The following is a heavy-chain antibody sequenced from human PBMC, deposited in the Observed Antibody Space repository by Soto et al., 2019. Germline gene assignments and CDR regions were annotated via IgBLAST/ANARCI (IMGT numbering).Heavy chain of an antibody. Sequence: SVKVSCKASGFTFTSSAMQWVRQARGQRLEWIGWIVVGSGNTNYAQKFQERVTITRDMSTRTAYMELSSLRSEDTAVYYCAARGFGDPPAAFDIWGQGTMVTVSS. CDR1: GFTFTSSA. CDR3: AARGFGDPPAAFDI. J-gene: IGHJ3*02. V-gene: IGHV1-58*02. CDR2: IVVGSGNT. D-gene: IGHD3-10*01.